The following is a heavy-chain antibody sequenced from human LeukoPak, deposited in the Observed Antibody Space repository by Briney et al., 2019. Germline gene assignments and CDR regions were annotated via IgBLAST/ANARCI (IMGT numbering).Heavy chain of an antibody. J-gene: IGHJ4*02. Sequence: GGSLRLSCAASGFTFSSYAMSWVRQAPGKGPEWVSAISGRGGSTYYADSVKGRFTISRDNSKNPLYLQMNSLRAEDTAVYYCAKVAVGSSGWSNFDYWGQGTLVTVSS. CDR1: GFTFSSYA. D-gene: IGHD6-19*01. CDR2: ISGRGGST. CDR3: AKVAVGSSGWSNFDY. V-gene: IGHV3-23*01.